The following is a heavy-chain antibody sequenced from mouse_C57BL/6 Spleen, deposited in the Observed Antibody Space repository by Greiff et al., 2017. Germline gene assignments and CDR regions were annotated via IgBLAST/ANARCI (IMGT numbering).Heavy chain of an antibody. CDR3: ARDRTGKGFAY. V-gene: IGHV5-4*01. CDR1: GFTFSSYA. CDR2: ISGGGSYT. J-gene: IGHJ3*01. D-gene: IGHD4-1*01. Sequence: DVKLVESGGGLVKPGGSLKLSCAASGFTFSSYAMSWVRQTPEKRLEWVATISGGGSYTYYPDNVKGRFTISRDNAKNNLYLQMSHLKSEDTAMYYCARDRTGKGFAYWGQGTLVTVSA.